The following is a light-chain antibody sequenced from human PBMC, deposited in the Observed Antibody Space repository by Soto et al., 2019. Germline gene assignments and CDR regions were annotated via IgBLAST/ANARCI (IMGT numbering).Light chain of an antibody. CDR3: MHDIQTPVT. CDR2: LGS. J-gene: IGKJ1*01. V-gene: IGKV2-28*01. CDR1: QILLHSNGYNY. Sequence: DIVMTQSPLSLPVTPGEPASISCRSSQILLHSNGYNYLDWYLQKPGQSPLLLIYLGSNRASGVPDRFSGSGSGTDFTLKISRVEAESVGAYYCMHDIQTPVTFGQGTKVDIK.